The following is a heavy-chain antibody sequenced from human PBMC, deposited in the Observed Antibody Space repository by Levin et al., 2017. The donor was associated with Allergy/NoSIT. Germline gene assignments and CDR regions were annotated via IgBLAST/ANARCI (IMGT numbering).Heavy chain of an antibody. CDR1: GFTFSSYS. CDR3: ARGTMGMFDY. V-gene: IGHV3-21*01. D-gene: IGHD1-14*01. Sequence: GGSLRLSCAASGFTFSSYSMNWVRQAPGKGLEWVASISATSTYIFHADSMKGRFTISRDNAKDALYLQMNSLRAEDTAVYYCARGTMGMFDYWGQGILVTVSS. J-gene: IGHJ4*02. CDR2: ISATSTYI.